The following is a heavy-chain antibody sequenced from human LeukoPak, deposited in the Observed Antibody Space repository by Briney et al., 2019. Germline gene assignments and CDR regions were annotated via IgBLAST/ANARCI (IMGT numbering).Heavy chain of an antibody. CDR3: ARGRVAAAGTTWYYGMDV. CDR1: GGSISSYY. J-gene: IGHJ6*02. D-gene: IGHD6-13*01. V-gene: IGHV4-59*01. Sequence: SETLSLTCTVSGGSISSYYWSWLRQPPGKGLEWIGYIYYSGSTNYNPPLKSRVTISVDTSKNQFSLKLSSVTAADTAVYYCARGRVAAAGTTWYYGMDVWGQGTTVTVSS. CDR2: IYYSGST.